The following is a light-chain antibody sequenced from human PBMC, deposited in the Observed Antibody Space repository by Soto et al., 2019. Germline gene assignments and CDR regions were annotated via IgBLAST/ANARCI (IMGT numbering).Light chain of an antibody. CDR2: GAS. CDR3: HQYGSSPLT. CDR1: QSLSSDS. Sequence: EIVLTQSPGTLSLSPGARDPLSCRASQSLSSDSLAWYQQKPGQAPRLLIYGASSRANGIPDRFSGSGSGTDFTLTISRLEPEDFAVYYCHQYGSSPLTFGGGTKVDIK. J-gene: IGKJ4*01. V-gene: IGKV3-20*01.